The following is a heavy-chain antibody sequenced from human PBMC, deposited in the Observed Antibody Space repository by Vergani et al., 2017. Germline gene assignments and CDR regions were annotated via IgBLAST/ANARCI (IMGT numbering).Heavy chain of an antibody. D-gene: IGHD2-15*01. CDR2: TRYDGIVE. Sequence: VQLVESGGGLVQPGGSLRLSCAASGFTFSSYSMNWVRQAPGKGLEWVAFTRYDGIVEYYGDSVRGRFTISRDNSKNTLYLQMNRLRPEDTAVYYCATAGAAYCRGASCYDFFEYWGQGTLVTVAS. J-gene: IGHJ4*02. V-gene: IGHV3-30*02. CDR1: GFTFSSYS. CDR3: ATAGAAYCRGASCYDFFEY.